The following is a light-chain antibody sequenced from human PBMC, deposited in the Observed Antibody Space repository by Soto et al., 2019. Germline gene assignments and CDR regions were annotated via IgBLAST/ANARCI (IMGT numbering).Light chain of an antibody. Sequence: EIVMTQSPSTLSVSPGERVTLSCRASQSLTRNLAWYQHKPGQSPRLLIYGASTRATDVPDRFSGSGSGADFTLSISRLEPEDFAVYYCQQYGSSPPRTFGQGTKVDIK. CDR2: GAS. J-gene: IGKJ1*01. V-gene: IGKV3-20*01. CDR1: QSLTRN. CDR3: QQYGSSPPRT.